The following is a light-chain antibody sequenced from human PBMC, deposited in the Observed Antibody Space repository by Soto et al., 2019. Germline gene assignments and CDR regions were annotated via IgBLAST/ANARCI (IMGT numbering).Light chain of an antibody. Sequence: QSVLTQPASVSGSPGQSITISCTGTSSDVGGYNYVSWYQQHPGKSLKLLIYDVSNRPSGVSNLFSGSKSGNTASLTISGLQAEDEADYYCSSYTSSSTLVYVFGTGTKVTVL. CDR3: SSYTSSSTLVYV. CDR1: SSDVGGYNY. CDR2: DVS. J-gene: IGLJ1*01. V-gene: IGLV2-14*01.